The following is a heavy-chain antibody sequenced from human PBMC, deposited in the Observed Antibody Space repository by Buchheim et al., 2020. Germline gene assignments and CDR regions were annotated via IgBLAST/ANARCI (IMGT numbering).Heavy chain of an antibody. CDR2: MNPNSGNT. Sequence: QVQLVQSGAEVKKPGASVKVSCKASGYTFTSYDINWVRQATGQGLEWMGWMNPNSGNTGYAQKFQGRVTMTRTTSISTAQMELSSLRSEDTAVYYCARGSVDYDFWSGRYYYYMGVWGKGTT. V-gene: IGHV1-8*01. D-gene: IGHD3-3*01. J-gene: IGHJ6*03. CDR3: ARGSVDYDFWSGRYYYYMGV. CDR1: GYTFTSYD.